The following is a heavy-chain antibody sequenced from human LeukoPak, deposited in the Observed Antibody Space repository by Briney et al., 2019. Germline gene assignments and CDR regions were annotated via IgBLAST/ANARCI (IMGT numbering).Heavy chain of an antibody. CDR1: GGSLSRGDYY. CDR2: IYYSGSS. CDR3: ARAGRSFDY. Sequence: PSQTLSLTRIVSGGSLSRGDYYWRWIRQPPGKGLEWIGYIYYSGSSYYIPSLKRRVTMSVDTSKNQFSLKLNSVTDADTALYYCARAGRSFDYWGQGTLVTVSS. J-gene: IGHJ4*02. V-gene: IGHV4-30-4*01.